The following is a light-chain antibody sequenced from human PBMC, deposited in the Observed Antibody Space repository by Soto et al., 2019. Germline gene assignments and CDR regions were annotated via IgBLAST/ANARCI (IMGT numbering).Light chain of an antibody. CDR3: QQYNNWPPIN. CDR1: QSVRRK. J-gene: IGKJ5*01. Sequence: EIVMTQSPGTLSVSPGERATLSGRARQSVRRKLAWYQQKPGQAPRLLIYDASTRATGIPARFSGSGSGTEFTLTISSLQSEDFAVYYCQQYNNWPPINFGQGTRLEIK. CDR2: DAS. V-gene: IGKV3-15*01.